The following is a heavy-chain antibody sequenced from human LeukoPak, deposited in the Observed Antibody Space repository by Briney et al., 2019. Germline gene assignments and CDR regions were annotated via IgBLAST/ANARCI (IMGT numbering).Heavy chain of an antibody. CDR3: AREGGSFSFADY. CDR2: IWYDGSNK. CDR1: GFTISSNY. D-gene: IGHD1-26*01. V-gene: IGHV3-33*08. J-gene: IGHJ4*02. Sequence: GGSLRLSCAASGFTISSNYMSWVRQAPGKGLEWVAVIWYDGSNKYYADSVRGRFTISRDDSKNTLYLQMNSLRAEDTAVYYCAREGGSFSFADYWGQGTLVTVSS.